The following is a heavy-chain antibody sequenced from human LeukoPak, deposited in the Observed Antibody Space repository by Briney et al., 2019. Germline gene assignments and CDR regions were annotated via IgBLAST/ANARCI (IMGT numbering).Heavy chain of an antibody. CDR2: IYYSGST. CDR1: GGSISSSRYY. V-gene: IGHV4-61*01. Sequence: KPSETLSLTCTVSGGSISSSRYYWSWIRQPPGKGLEWIGYIYYSGSTNYNPSLKSRVTISVDTSKNQFSLKLSSVTAADTAVYYCARYSGTRGLRKAPTPPIDYWGQGTLVTVS. D-gene: IGHD2-2*01. J-gene: IGHJ4*02. CDR3: ARYSGTRGLRKAPTPPIDY.